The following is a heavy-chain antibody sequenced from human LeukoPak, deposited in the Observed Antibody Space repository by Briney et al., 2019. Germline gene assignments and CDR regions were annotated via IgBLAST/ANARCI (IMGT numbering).Heavy chain of an antibody. CDR1: GGSFSGYY. CDR3: ASSSGFGAFDI. J-gene: IGHJ3*02. CDR2: INHSGST. Sequence: SETLSLTCAVYGGSFSGYYWSWIRQPPGKGLEWIGEINHSGSTNYNPSLKSRVTISVDTSKNQFSLKLSSVIAADTAVYYCASSSGFGAFDIWGQGTMVTVSS. D-gene: IGHD3-22*01. V-gene: IGHV4-34*01.